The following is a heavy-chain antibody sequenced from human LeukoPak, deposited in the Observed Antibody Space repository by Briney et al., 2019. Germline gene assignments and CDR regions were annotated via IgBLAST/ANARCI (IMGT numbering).Heavy chain of an antibody. V-gene: IGHV3-21*01. J-gene: IGHJ4*02. CDR2: ISSSSSYI. CDR3: ARTSSSWHIDY. Sequence: PGGSLGLSCAASGFTFSSYSMNWVRQAPGKGLEWVSSISSSSSYIYYADSVKGRFTISRDNAKNSPYLQMNSLRAEDTAVYYCARTSSSWHIDYWGQGTLVTVSS. D-gene: IGHD6-13*01. CDR1: GFTFSSYS.